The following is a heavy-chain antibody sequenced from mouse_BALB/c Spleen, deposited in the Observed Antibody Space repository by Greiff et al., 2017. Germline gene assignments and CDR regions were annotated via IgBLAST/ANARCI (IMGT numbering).Heavy chain of an antibody. Sequence: EVQRVESGPSLVKPSQTLSLTCSVTGDSITSGYWNWIRKFPGNKLEYMGYISYSGSTYYNPSLKSRISITRDTSKNQYYLQLNSVTTEDTATYYCARRGNYGSPFDVWGAGTTVTVSS. D-gene: IGHD2-2*01. CDR1: GDSITSGY. CDR3: ARRGNYGSPFDV. CDR2: ISYSGST. V-gene: IGHV3-8*02. J-gene: IGHJ1*01.